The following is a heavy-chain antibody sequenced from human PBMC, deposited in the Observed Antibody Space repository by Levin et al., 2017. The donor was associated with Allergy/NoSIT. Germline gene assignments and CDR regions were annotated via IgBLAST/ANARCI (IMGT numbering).Heavy chain of an antibody. CDR1: GFTLSSYS. Sequence: GESLKISCAASGFTLSSYSVTWVRQAPGKGLEWVSSIPISAGYIHYADSLEGRFTVSRDNAKDSVYLQMNSLRVEDTAVYYCARGTGRTTMFGEVDVWGKGTTVTVSS. V-gene: IGHV3-21*01. D-gene: IGHD3-3*01. CDR3: ARGTGRTTMFGEVDV. J-gene: IGHJ6*04. CDR2: IPISAGYI.